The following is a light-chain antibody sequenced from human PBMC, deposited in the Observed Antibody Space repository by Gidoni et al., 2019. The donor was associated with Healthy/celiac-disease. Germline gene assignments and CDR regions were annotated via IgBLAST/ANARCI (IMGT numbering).Light chain of an antibody. CDR3: QAWDSIVV. V-gene: IGLV3-1*01. CDR1: KLGDKY. CDR2: QDS. J-gene: IGLJ2*01. Sequence: SYELTQPPAVSVSPGQTASITCSGDKLGDKYACWYQQKPGQSHVLVIYQDSKRPSGIPERFSGSNSGNTATLTISGTQAMDEADYYCQAWDSIVVFGGGTKLTVL.